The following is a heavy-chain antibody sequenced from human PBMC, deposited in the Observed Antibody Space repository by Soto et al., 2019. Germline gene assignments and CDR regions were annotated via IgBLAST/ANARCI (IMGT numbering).Heavy chain of an antibody. CDR3: AKATATGGGAFEI. Sequence: GGSLRLSCAASGVICSSYDMSWVRQAPGKGLEWVSTILVGGSTHYEDSVKGRFTISRDTSKNTVYLQMNSLTAGDTAVYYCAKATATGGGAFEICGQGTMVTVSS. D-gene: IGHD2-8*02. V-gene: IGHV3-23*01. J-gene: IGHJ3*02. CDR1: GVICSSYD. CDR2: ILVGGST.